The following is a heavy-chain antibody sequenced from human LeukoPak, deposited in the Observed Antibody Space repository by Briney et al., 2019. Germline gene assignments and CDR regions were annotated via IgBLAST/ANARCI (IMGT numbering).Heavy chain of an antibody. V-gene: IGHV1-18*01. CDR2: ISTYNGNT. D-gene: IGHD3-22*01. J-gene: IGHJ5*02. CDR1: GHTFNSHG. Sequence: ASVKVSRKASGHTFNSHGITWVRQAPGQGLEWMGWISTYNGNTNYAPKLQGRVTMTTDTSTSTAYMDLRSLRSDDTAVYYCAKDQYYDSKGWFDAWGQGTLVTVSS. CDR3: AKDQYYDSKGWFDA.